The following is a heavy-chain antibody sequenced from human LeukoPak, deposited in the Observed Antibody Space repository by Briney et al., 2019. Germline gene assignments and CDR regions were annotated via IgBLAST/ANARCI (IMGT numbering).Heavy chain of an antibody. D-gene: IGHD2-15*01. CDR2: ISSRSSTI. J-gene: IGHJ6*03. CDR1: GFTFSSYS. CDR3: ARDLVVRAIGYYYMDV. Sequence: PGGSLRLSCAASGFTFSSYSMNWVRQAPGKGLEWVSYISSRSSTIYYADSVKGRFTISRDNAKNSLYLQMNSLRAEDTAVYYCARDLVVRAIGYYYMDVWGKGTTVTVSS. V-gene: IGHV3-48*04.